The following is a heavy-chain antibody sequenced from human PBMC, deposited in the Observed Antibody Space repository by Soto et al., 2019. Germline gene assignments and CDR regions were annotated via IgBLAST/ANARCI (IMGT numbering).Heavy chain of an antibody. Sequence: ESGGGVVQPGRSLRLSCAASGFTFSSYAMHWVRQAPGKGLEWVAVISYDGSNKYYADSVKGRFTISRDNSKNTLYLQMNSLRAEDTAVYYCARERLGYSSSWFDYWGQGTLVTVSS. V-gene: IGHV3-30-3*01. J-gene: IGHJ4*02. CDR3: ARERLGYSSSWFDY. CDR1: GFTFSSYA. CDR2: ISYDGSNK. D-gene: IGHD6-13*01.